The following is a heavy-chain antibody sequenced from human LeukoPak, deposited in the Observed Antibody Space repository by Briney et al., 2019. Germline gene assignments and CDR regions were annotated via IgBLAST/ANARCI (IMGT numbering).Heavy chain of an antibody. Sequence: GGSLRLSCAASGFTFSSYAMHWVRQAPGKGLEWVSYISSSTGTIYYADSVKGRSTISRDNAKNSLYLQVNSLRAEDTAVYYCSTGGGSYTTGYFGYWGRGTLVTVSS. CDR2: ISSSTGTI. D-gene: IGHD1-26*01. V-gene: IGHV3-48*01. J-gene: IGHJ4*02. CDR1: GFTFSSYA. CDR3: STGGGSYTTGYFGY.